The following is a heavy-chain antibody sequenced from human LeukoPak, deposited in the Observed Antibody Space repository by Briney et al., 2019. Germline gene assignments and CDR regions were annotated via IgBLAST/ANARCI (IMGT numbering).Heavy chain of an antibody. Sequence: GGSLRLSCAASGFTFSSYGMHWVRQAPGKGLEWAATITYDGSNTYYADSVKGRFTISRDNSKHTLYLQMSSLRTEDTAVYYCAKGHGSGSLPDPFDYWGQGTLVTVSS. J-gene: IGHJ4*02. CDR1: GFTFSSYG. D-gene: IGHD3-10*01. CDR3: AKGHGSGSLPDPFDY. V-gene: IGHV3-30*18. CDR2: ITYDGSNT.